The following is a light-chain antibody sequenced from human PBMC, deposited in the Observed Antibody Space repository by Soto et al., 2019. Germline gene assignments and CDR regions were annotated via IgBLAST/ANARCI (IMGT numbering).Light chain of an antibody. Sequence: QSPAYLPAYVADLVTITCEASQSVGRWLAWYQQKTGKAPKVLIYKASTLYHEGQSRFNGGGSGTEFTLNVSRREHEDFAVYYCQQYGRSPWTFGQGT. CDR1: QSVGRW. CDR2: KAS. J-gene: IGKJ1*01. V-gene: IGKV1-5*03. CDR3: QQYGRSPWT.